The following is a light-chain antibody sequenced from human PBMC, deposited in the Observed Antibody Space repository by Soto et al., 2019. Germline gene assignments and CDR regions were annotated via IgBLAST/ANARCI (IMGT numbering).Light chain of an antibody. V-gene: IGKV1-9*01. Sequence: DIQLTQSPSFLSPSIGESVTITFRASQVISTSLSCYQVKPGTAPKLLIYAASTLESGVPSRFSATVSGTEFSLTITSLQPEDFATYYCQQLFDSPITFGQGTRLEIK. J-gene: IGKJ5*01. CDR2: AAS. CDR3: QQLFDSPIT. CDR1: QVISTS.